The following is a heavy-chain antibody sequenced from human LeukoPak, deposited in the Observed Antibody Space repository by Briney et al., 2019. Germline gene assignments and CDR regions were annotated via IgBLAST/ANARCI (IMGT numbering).Heavy chain of an antibody. CDR2: IYYSGST. CDR1: GGSISSGGYY. Sequence: SETLSLTCTVSGGSISSGGYYWSCIRQHPGKGLEWIGYIYYSGSTYYNPSLKSRVTISVDTSKNQFSLKLSSVTAADTAVYYCARQVAAVRGVIKGWFDPWGQATLVTVSS. J-gene: IGHJ5*02. D-gene: IGHD3-10*01. CDR3: ARQVAAVRGVIKGWFDP. V-gene: IGHV4-31*03.